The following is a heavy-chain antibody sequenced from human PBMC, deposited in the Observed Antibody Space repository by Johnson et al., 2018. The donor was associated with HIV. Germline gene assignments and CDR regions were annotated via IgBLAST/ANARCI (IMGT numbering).Heavy chain of an antibody. J-gene: IGHJ3*02. D-gene: IGHD2-15*01. CDR3: ARPTGWLRAFDI. V-gene: IGHV3-9*01. CDR1: GFTFDDYA. Sequence: VQLVESGGGLVQPGRSLRLSCAASGFTFDDYAMHWVRQAPGKGLEWVSGISWNSGSIGYADSVKGRFTISRDNAKNSLYLQMNSLRAEYTAVYYCARPTGWLRAFDIWGQGTMVTVSS. CDR2: ISWNSGSI.